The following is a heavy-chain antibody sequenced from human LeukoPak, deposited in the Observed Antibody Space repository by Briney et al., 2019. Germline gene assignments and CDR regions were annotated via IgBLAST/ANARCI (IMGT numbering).Heavy chain of an antibody. Sequence: GGSLRLSCAASGCTFSGSAIHWVRQASGKGLEWVGRIRSKANSYTTAYAASVRGRFTISRDDSRNTAYLQMSSLKTEDTAVYYCTRLSMVDAFDIWGQGTLVTVSS. D-gene: IGHD3-10*01. CDR3: TRLSMVDAFDI. J-gene: IGHJ3*02. CDR2: IRSKANSYTT. V-gene: IGHV3-73*01. CDR1: GCTFSGSA.